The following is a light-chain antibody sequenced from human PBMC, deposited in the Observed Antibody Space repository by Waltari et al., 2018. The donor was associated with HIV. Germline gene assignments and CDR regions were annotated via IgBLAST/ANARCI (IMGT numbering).Light chain of an antibody. CDR2: RNE. J-gene: IGLJ2*01. Sequence: QSQLTQPPSISGAPGQRVAISCSGTSSNIGANFLYWYPQFPGMAPRLLISRNEQRPSGIPDRVSSSKSGTSASLAISGLRAEDEADYYCATWDDRLSAWLFGGGTKLTVL. CDR3: ATWDDRLSAWL. V-gene: IGLV1-47*01. CDR1: SSNIGANF.